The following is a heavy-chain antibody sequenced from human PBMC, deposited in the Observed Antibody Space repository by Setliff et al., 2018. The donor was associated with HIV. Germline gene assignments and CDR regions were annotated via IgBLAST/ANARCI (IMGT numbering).Heavy chain of an antibody. Sequence: SETLSLTCTVSGGSISSYYWSWIRQPPGKGLEWIGYIYYSGSTNYNPSLKSRVTISVDTSKNQFSLKLSSVTAAGTAVYYCARGHMLITYYYYYYMDVWGKGTTVTVSS. J-gene: IGHJ6*03. CDR2: IYYSGST. CDR1: GGSISSYY. CDR3: ARGHMLITYYYYYYMDV. D-gene: IGHD3-10*02. V-gene: IGHV4-59*01.